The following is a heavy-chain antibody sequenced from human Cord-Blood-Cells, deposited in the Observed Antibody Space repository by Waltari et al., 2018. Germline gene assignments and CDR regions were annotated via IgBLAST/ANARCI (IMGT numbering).Heavy chain of an antibody. D-gene: IGHD3-10*01. Sequence: QVQLQESGPGLVKPSETLSLTCTVSGGSLRSYYWRCIRQPPGKGLEWNGYIYYSGSTNYNPSLKSRVTISVDTSKNQFSLKLSSVTAADTAVYYCARQGSGSYDAFDIWGQGTMVTVSS. CDR2: IYYSGST. V-gene: IGHV4-59*08. CDR1: GGSLRSYY. J-gene: IGHJ3*02. CDR3: ARQGSGSYDAFDI.